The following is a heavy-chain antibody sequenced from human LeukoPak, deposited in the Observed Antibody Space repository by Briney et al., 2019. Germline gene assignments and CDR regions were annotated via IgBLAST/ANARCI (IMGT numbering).Heavy chain of an antibody. D-gene: IGHD3-10*01. CDR3: ARVGLCVGSGRKASGFDP. CDR2: IKEDGSEK. Sequence: GGSLRLSCAASGFTFSRYWMNWVRQAPGKGLEWVANIKEDGSEKDYVDSVKGRFTISRDNAKNSLYLQMKSLRGEDTAMYYCARVGLCVGSGRKASGFDPWGQGTLVTVSS. V-gene: IGHV3-7*01. J-gene: IGHJ5*02. CDR1: GFTFSRYW.